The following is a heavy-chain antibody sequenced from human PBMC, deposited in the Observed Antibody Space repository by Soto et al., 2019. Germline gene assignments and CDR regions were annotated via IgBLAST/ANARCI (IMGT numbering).Heavy chain of an antibody. CDR1: GYSFASYW. D-gene: IGHD3-22*01. Sequence: SLKISCNASGYSFASYWITLVRQMPGKGLEWMGRIDPSDSQTYYSPSFRGHVTISVTKSITPAFLQWSSLRASDTAMYYCARQIYDSDTGPNFQYYFDSWGQGTPVTVSS. J-gene: IGHJ4*02. V-gene: IGHV5-10-1*01. CDR3: ARQIYDSDTGPNFQYYFDS. CDR2: IDPSDSQT.